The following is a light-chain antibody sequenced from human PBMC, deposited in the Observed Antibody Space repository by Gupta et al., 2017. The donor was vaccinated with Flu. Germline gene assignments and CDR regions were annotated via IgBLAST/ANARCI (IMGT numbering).Light chain of an antibody. Sequence: SLGERATINCKSSQSVLYSSNNRNYLAWYQQKPGQPPKLLIYWASTRESGVPDRFSGSGSGTDFTLTISSLQAEDVAIYYCQQYYSAPLTFGGGTKVEIK. J-gene: IGKJ4*01. CDR1: QSVLYSSNNRNY. CDR2: WAS. V-gene: IGKV4-1*01. CDR3: QQYYSAPLT.